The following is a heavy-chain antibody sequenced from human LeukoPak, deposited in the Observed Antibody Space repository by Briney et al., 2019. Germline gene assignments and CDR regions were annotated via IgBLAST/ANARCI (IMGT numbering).Heavy chain of an antibody. CDR1: GGSVSSGSYY. D-gene: IGHD5-18*01. V-gene: IGHV4-61*01. Sequence: SETLSLTCTVSGGSVSSGSYYWSWIRQPPGKGLEWIGYIYYSASTNYDPSLKSRVTISVDTSNNQFSLKLSSVTAADTAVYYCARGSRGYSYGWGQGTLVTVSS. J-gene: IGHJ4*02. CDR2: IYYSAST. CDR3: ARGSRGYSYG.